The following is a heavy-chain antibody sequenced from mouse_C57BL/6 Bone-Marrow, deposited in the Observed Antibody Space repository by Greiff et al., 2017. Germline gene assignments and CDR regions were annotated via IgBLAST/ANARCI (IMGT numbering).Heavy chain of an antibody. CDR3: TRRGKTRLVYYGYGGFAY. D-gene: IGHD2-2*01. J-gene: IGHJ3*01. CDR1: GYTFTSYW. CDR2: IYPGNSDT. V-gene: IGHV1-5*01. Sequence: VQLQQSGTVLARPGASVKMSCKTSGYTFTSYWMHWVKQRPGQGLEWIGAIYPGNSDTSYNQKFKGKAKLTAVTSASTAYMELSSLTHEDSAVDYCTRRGKTRLVYYGYGGFAYGGQGTLVTVSA.